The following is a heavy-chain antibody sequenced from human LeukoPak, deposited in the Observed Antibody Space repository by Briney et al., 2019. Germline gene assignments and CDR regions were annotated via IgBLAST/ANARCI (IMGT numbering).Heavy chain of an antibody. CDR3: ARWERGSGSYSVGAFDI. V-gene: IGHV4-39*07. CDR2: IYYSGST. D-gene: IGHD1-26*01. J-gene: IGHJ3*02. CDR1: GGSISSSSYY. Sequence: SETLSLTCTVSGGSISSSSYYWGWIRQPPGKGLEWIGSIYYSGSTYYNPSLKSRVTISVDTSKNQFSLKLSSVTAADTAVYYCARWERGSGSYSVGAFDIWGQGTMVPVSS.